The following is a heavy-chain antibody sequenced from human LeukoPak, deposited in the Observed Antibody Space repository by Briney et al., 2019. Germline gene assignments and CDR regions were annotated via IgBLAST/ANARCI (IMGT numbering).Heavy chain of an antibody. V-gene: IGHV4-59*01. J-gene: IGHJ4*02. CDR3: ARSLPGAIGAADF. CDR1: GGSIISYY. Sequence: PSETLSLTCTVSGGSIISYYWSCIRQPPAKGLEWIGYIHSSGSTSYSPSLKSLVTFSVDTSKNHFSLKVTSMTAADPGVYYCARSLPGAIGAADFWGQGTLVTVS. CDR2: IHSSGST. D-gene: IGHD6-13*01.